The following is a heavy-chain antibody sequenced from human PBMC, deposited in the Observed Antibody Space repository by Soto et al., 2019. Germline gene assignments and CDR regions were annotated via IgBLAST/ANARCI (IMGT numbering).Heavy chain of an antibody. CDR3: ARDFGTMVRGVIITLDYYYYGMDV. Sequence: GGSLRLSCAASGFTFSSYWMHWVRQAPGKGLVWVSRINSDGSSTSYADSVKGRFTISRDNAKNTLYLQMNSLRAEDTAVYYCARDFGTMVRGVIITLDYYYYGMDVWGQGTTVTVSS. D-gene: IGHD3-10*01. V-gene: IGHV3-74*01. CDR2: INSDGSST. J-gene: IGHJ6*02. CDR1: GFTFSSYW.